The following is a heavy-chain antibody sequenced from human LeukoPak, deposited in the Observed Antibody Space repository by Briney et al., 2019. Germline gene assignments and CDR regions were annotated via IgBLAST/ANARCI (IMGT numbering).Heavy chain of an antibody. Sequence: PGGSLRLSCAASGFTVSSNYISWVRQAPGKGLEWVSYISSSSRSIYYADSVKGRFTISRDSANNSLSLQMNSLRDEDTAVYYCVLGSPFDYWGQGTLVTVSS. J-gene: IGHJ4*02. CDR2: ISSSSRSI. D-gene: IGHD3-10*01. V-gene: IGHV3-48*02. CDR1: GFTVSSNY. CDR3: VLGSPFDY.